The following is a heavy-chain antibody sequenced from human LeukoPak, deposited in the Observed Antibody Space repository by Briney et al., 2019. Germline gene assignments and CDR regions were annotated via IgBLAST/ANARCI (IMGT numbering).Heavy chain of an antibody. D-gene: IGHD1-26*01. Sequence: GGSLRLSCAASGFTFSNYAVNWVRQAPGKGLQWVSAISGSGGTTYHADSVRGRFTISRDNSKNTLYLQMNSLRAEDTAVYYCAKTLIDTTYYDYWGQGTRVTVSS. J-gene: IGHJ4*02. CDR3: AKTLIDTTYYDY. V-gene: IGHV3-23*01. CDR1: GFTFSNYA. CDR2: ISGSGGTT.